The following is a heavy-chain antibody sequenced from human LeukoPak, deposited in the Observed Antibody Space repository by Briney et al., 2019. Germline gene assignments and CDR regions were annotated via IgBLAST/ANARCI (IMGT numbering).Heavy chain of an antibody. J-gene: IGHJ3*02. CDR2: ISSSGSTV. CDR1: GFTFNDYY. Sequence: PGGSLRLSCAASGFTFNDYYMAWIRRAPGKGLEWVSYISSSGSTVYYADSVKGRFTISRDNSKNTLYLQMNSLRAEDTAVYYCAKDQGPITVDAFDIWGQGTMVTVSS. D-gene: IGHD3-10*01. V-gene: IGHV3-11*01. CDR3: AKDQGPITVDAFDI.